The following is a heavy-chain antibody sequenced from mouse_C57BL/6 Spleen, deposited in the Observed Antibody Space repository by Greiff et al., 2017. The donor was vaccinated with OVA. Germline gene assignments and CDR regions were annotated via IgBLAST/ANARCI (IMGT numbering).Heavy chain of an antibody. D-gene: IGHD3-2*02. Sequence: QVQLKQSGPELVKPGASVKISCKASGYAFSSSWMNWVKQRPGKGLEWIGRIYPGDGDTNYNGKFKGKATLTADKSSSTAYMQLSSLTSEDSAVYFCAKGQLRSYAMDYWGQGTSVTVSS. CDR1: GYAFSSSW. CDR2: IYPGDGDT. CDR3: AKGQLRSYAMDY. J-gene: IGHJ4*01. V-gene: IGHV1-82*01.